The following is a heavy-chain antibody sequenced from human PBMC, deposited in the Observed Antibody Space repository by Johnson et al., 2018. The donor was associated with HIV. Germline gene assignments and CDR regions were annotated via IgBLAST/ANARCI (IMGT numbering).Heavy chain of an antibody. Sequence: VQLVESGGGVVQPGRSLRLSCAASGFTFSSYAMHWVRQAPGKGLAWVSAISGSGGSTYYADSVKGRFTISRDNSKNSLYLQMNSLRAEDTAVYYCARHKAGADACDIWGQGTVVTVS. D-gene: IGHD3-10*02. CDR1: GFTFSSYA. CDR3: ARHKAGADACDI. CDR2: ISGSGGST. J-gene: IGHJ3*02. V-gene: IGHV3-23*04.